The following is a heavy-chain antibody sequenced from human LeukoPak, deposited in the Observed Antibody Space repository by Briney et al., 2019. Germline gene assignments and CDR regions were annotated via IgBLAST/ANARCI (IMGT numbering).Heavy chain of an antibody. D-gene: IGHD4-17*01. CDR2: ISSNGGST. Sequence: GGSLRLSCAASGFTLSSYAMHWVREAPGKGLEYVSAISSNGGSTYYANSVKGRFTISRDNSKNTLYLQMGSLRAEDMAVYYCATSGDQDAFDIWGQGTMVTVSS. CDR1: GFTLSSYA. J-gene: IGHJ3*02. CDR3: ATSGDQDAFDI. V-gene: IGHV3-64*01.